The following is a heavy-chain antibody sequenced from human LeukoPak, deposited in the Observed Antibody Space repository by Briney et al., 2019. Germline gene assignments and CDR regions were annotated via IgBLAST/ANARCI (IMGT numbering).Heavy chain of an antibody. D-gene: IGHD6-19*01. CDR3: ARGGSSGWYDAFDI. CDR1: GGSISSSSYY. CDR2: IYYSGST. V-gene: IGHV4-39*07. Sequence: SETLSLTCTVSGGSISSSSYYWGWIRQPPGKGLEWIGSIYYSGSTYYNPSLKSRVTISVDTSKNQFSLKLSSVTAADTAVYYCARGGSSGWYDAFDIWGQGTMVTVSS. J-gene: IGHJ3*02.